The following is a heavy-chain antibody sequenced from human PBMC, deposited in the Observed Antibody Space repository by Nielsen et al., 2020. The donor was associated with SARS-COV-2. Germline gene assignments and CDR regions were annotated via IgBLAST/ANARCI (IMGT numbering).Heavy chain of an antibody. CDR3: ARGYSDSSGVH. CDR2: IKEDGSEK. J-gene: IGHJ4*02. CDR1: GFTFSEFW. D-gene: IGHD5-12*01. V-gene: IGHV3-7*01. Sequence: GGSLRLSCTASGFTFSEFWMTWVRQAPGKGLEWVANIKEDGSEKYYVDSVRGRFTVSRDNAKNSLFLQMNTLRAEDTAVYYCARGYSDSSGVHWGQGPLVTVSS.